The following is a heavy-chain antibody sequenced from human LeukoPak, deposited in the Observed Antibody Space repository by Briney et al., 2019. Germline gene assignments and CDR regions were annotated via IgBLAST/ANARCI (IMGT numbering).Heavy chain of an antibody. D-gene: IGHD3-22*01. CDR1: GGSFSGYY. CDR2: INHSGST. Sequence: PSETLSLTCAVYGGSFSGYYWSWIRQPPGKGLEWIGEINHSGSTNYNPSLESRVTISVDTSKNQFSLKLSSVTAADTAVYYCARGAHYYDSSGYLGYWGQGTLVTVSS. V-gene: IGHV4-34*01. J-gene: IGHJ4*02. CDR3: ARGAHYYDSSGYLGY.